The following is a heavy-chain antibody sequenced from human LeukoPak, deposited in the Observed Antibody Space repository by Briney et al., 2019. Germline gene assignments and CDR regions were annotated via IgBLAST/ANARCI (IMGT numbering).Heavy chain of an antibody. CDR3: ARVYWTFDY. CDR2: ITYDGNSG. Sequence: PGGSLRLSCAASGFTFSTYGMHWVRQAPGKGLEWVAFITYDGNSGYYAASLKGRFTISRDNSINTLYLQVNSLRPEDTAVYYCARVYWTFDYWGQGTLVTVSS. V-gene: IGHV3-30*19. J-gene: IGHJ4*02. D-gene: IGHD1-1*01. CDR1: GFTFSTYG.